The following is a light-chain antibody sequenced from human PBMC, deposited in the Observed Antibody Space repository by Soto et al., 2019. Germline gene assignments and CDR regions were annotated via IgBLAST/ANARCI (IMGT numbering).Light chain of an antibody. Sequence: IVLTQSPGTLSLSPGERASLSCRASQSVSSSYLAWYQQKPGQAPRLLIYGASSRATGIPDRFSGSGSGTDFTLIISRLEPEDFAVYYCQQYGSSPKYTFGQGTKLEIK. CDR2: GAS. J-gene: IGKJ2*01. CDR1: QSVSSSY. V-gene: IGKV3-20*01. CDR3: QQYGSSPKYT.